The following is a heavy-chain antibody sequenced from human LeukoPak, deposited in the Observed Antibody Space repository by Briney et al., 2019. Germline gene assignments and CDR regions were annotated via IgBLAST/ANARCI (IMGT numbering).Heavy chain of an antibody. Sequence: SGGSLRLSCAASGFTFSSYAMSWVRQAPGNGLEWVSAISGSGGSTYYADSVKGRFTISRDNSKNTLYLQMNSLRAEDTAVYYCAKGWSTGIVVVVAAYWGQGTLVTVSS. V-gene: IGHV3-23*01. CDR1: GFTFSSYA. D-gene: IGHD2-15*01. CDR3: AKGWSTGIVVVVAAY. CDR2: ISGSGGST. J-gene: IGHJ4*02.